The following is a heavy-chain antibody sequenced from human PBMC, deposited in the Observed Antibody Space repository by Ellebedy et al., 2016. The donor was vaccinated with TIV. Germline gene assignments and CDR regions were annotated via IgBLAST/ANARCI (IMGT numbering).Heavy chain of an antibody. V-gene: IGHV3-7*03. CDR2: IQKDGGEK. J-gene: IGHJ4*02. D-gene: IGHD6-13*01. Sequence: GESLKISCAASGFRFRDNWMTWVRQAPGKGLEWVANIQKDGGEKFYVDSVKGRFTISRDNPKKSLYLQMSGPRADDTAVYYCAKGGARSSWYRRNWGQGTLVTVS. CDR3: AKGGARSSWYRRN. CDR1: GFRFRDNW.